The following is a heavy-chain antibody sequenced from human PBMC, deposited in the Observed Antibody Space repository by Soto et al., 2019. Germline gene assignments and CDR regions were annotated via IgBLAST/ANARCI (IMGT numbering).Heavy chain of an antibody. CDR1: GYTFTTYG. V-gene: IGHV1-18*01. CDR3: ARGAHGSGYAVY. Sequence: QVQLVQSGTEVKKPGASVKVSCRTSGYTFTTYGINWVRQAPGQGLEWMGWISGYNGNTNYPQKFQGRVTMTTDTFTSTGYMELRGLRSDVTAVYYCARGAHGSGYAVYWGQGTLVTVSS. D-gene: IGHD3-3*01. J-gene: IGHJ4*02. CDR2: ISGYNGNT.